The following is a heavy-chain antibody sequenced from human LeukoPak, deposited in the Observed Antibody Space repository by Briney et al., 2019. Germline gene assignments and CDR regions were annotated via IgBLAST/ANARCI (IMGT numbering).Heavy chain of an antibody. V-gene: IGHV3-23*01. CDR2: ISGSGGST. D-gene: IGHD6-19*01. CDR1: GFTFSSYA. J-gene: IGHJ6*02. Sequence: GGSLRLSCAASGFTFSSYAMSWVRQAPGKGLEWVSAISGSGGSTYYADSVKGRFTISRDNSKNTLYLQMNSLRAEDTAVYYCAKDTVTLIAVAGRYYYYGMDVWGQGTTVTVSS. CDR3: AKDTVTLIAVAGRYYYYGMDV.